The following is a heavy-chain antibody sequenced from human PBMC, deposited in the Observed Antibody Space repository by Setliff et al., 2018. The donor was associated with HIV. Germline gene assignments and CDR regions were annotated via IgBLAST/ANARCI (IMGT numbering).Heavy chain of an antibody. V-gene: IGHV3-30*04. CDR2: IAFDGSNK. D-gene: IGHD3-22*01. CDR3: ARDMATYFDKSGYFESVHHDGFDL. J-gene: IGHJ3*01. Sequence: GGSLRLSCATSGFTFSSYPIHWVRQASGKGLEWVAVIAFDGSNKHYADSVKGRFTISRDNWKNTAYLQMNSLRTEDTAVYYCARDMATYFDKSGYFESVHHDGFDLWGQGTMVTVSS. CDR1: GFTFSSYP.